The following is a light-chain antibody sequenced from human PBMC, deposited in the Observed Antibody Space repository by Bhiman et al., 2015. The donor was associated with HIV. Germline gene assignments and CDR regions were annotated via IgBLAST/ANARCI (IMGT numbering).Light chain of an antibody. CDR2: GDN. J-gene: IGLJ3*02. CDR1: SSNIGAGYD. Sequence: QSVLTQPPSVSGAPGQRVTISCTGSSSNIGAGYDVHWYQQLPGTAPKLLIYGDNNRPSGVPDRFSGSKSGTSASLVISGLQSEDEADYYCAAWDDSLNVWVFGGGTKLTVL. V-gene: IGLV1-50*01. CDR3: AAWDDSLNVWV.